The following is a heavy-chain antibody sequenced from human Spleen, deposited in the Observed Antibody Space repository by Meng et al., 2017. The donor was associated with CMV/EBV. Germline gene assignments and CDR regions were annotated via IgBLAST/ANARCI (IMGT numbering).Heavy chain of an antibody. J-gene: IGHJ4*02. V-gene: IGHV1-69*10. CDR2: ITPVIGIP. CDR3: AREDTHDSSGYFPFDF. D-gene: IGHD3-22*01. Sequence: SVKVSCKVSGGTFRSFAISWVRQAPGQGLEWMGGITPVIGIPHYAQKFQGRVTITAEKSTSTAYMELSSLRSDDTAVYYCAREDTHDSSGYFPFDFWGQGTLVTVSS. CDR1: GGTFRSFA.